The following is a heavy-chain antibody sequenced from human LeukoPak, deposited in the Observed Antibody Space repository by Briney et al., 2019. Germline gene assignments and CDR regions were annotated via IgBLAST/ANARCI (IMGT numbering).Heavy chain of an antibody. J-gene: IGHJ4*02. V-gene: IGHV3-30*04. D-gene: IGHD6-13*01. CDR2: ISYDGRQN. Sequence: PGRSLRLSCAASGFTFSTYAMNWVRQAPGKGLEWVAVISYDGRQNYYADSVKGRFTISRDNSKNTLYLQMNSLRAEDTAVYYCAKSEEPSSSWSLPDYWGQGTLVTVSS. CDR3: AKSEEPSSSWSLPDY. CDR1: GFTFSTYA.